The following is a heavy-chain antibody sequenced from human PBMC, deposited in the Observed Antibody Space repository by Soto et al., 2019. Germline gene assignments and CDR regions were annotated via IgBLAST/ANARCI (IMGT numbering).Heavy chain of an antibody. J-gene: IGHJ4*02. D-gene: IGHD6-19*01. V-gene: IGHV3-23*01. CDR2: ISGSGGST. CDR1: GFTFSSYA. CDR3: AKDGVIAVAGNPSDY. Sequence: GGSLRLSCAASGFTFSSYAMSWVRQAPGKGLEWVSAISGSGGSTYYADSVKGRFTISRDNSKNTLYLQMNSLRAEDTAVYYCAKDGVIAVAGNPSDYWGQGTLVTVSS.